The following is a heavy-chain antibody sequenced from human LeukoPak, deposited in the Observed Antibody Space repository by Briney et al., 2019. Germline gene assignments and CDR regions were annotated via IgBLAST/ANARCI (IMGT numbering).Heavy chain of an antibody. J-gene: IGHJ4*02. V-gene: IGHV4-39*07. Sequence: SETLSLTCTVSGSSISSSSYYWGWIRQPQGKGLDRIGSIYYSGTTYFNPSLKSRVTISVDASKNQFSLKLSSVAAADTAIYYCARTYSSGQGAYYWGQGTLVTVSS. CDR2: IYYSGTT. D-gene: IGHD3-22*01. CDR3: ARTYSSGQGAYY. CDR1: GSSISSSSYY.